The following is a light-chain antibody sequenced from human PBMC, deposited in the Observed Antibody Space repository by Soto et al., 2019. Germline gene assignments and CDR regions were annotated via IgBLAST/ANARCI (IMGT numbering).Light chain of an antibody. Sequence: QSVLTQPASVSGAPGQSITISCTGTTSDVGSYNLVSWYQQHPDTAPKLMIYEGSKRPSGVPNRFSGSKSGTTVSLTISGLHAEDDGDYCCCSYAGSSTYVFGTGTKVTVL. CDR1: TSDVGSYNL. J-gene: IGLJ1*01. CDR3: CSYAGSSTYV. CDR2: EGS. V-gene: IGLV2-23*01.